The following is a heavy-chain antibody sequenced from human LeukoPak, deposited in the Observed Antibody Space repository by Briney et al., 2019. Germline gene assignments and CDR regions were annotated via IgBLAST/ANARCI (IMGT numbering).Heavy chain of an antibody. D-gene: IGHD2-15*01. Sequence: ASVKVSCKASGGTFSSYAISWVRQAPGQGLEWMGWINPNSGGTNYAQKFQGRVTMTRDTSISTAYMELSRLRSDDTAVYYCARFRGSWGQGTLVTVSS. CDR3: ARFRGS. CDR2: INPNSGGT. CDR1: GGTFSSYA. J-gene: IGHJ4*02. V-gene: IGHV1-2*02.